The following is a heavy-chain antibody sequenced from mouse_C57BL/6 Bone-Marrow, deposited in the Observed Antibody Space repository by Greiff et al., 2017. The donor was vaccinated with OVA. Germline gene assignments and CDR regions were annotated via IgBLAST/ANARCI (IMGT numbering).Heavy chain of an antibody. CDR3: ARFYYGNSMDY. V-gene: IGHV1-72*01. D-gene: IGHD2-1*01. Sequence: QVQLQQPGAELVKPGASVKLSCKASGYTFTSYWMHWVKQRPGRGLEWIGRIVPNSGGTKYNEKFKSKATLTVDKSSSAAYMQLSSLTSEDSAVYYCARFYYGNSMDYWGQGTSVTVSS. J-gene: IGHJ4*01. CDR2: IVPNSGGT. CDR1: GYTFTSYW.